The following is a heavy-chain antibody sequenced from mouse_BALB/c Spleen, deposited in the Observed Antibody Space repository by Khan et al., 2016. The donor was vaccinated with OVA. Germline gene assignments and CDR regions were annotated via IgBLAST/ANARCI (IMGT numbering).Heavy chain of an antibody. J-gene: IGHJ3*01. D-gene: IGHD2-2*01. CDR3: TKSGYGSFAY. CDR1: GYTFTSYY. Sequence: VQLQQSGAELVKPGASVKLSCKTSGYTFTSYYMYWVKQRPGQGLEWIGEIIPNNGGANFNEKFKSKATLTVDKSSSTAYMQLSSLTSEDSAGYYCTKSGYGSFAYWGQGTLVTVSA. CDR2: IIPNNGGA. V-gene: IGHV1S81*02.